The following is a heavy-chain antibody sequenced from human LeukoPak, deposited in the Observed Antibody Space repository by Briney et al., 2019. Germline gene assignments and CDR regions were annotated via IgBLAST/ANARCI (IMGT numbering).Heavy chain of an antibody. D-gene: IGHD6-13*01. CDR2: INPNSGGT. CDR1: GYTFTGYY. J-gene: IGHJ4*02. V-gene: IGHV1-2*02. CDR3: ARGLSYSSSWYWVY. Sequence: ASVKVSYKASGYTFTGYYMHWVRQAPGQGLEWMGWINPNSGGTNYAQKFQGRVTMTRDTSISTAYMELSRLRSDDTAVYYCARGLSYSSSWYWVYWGQGTLVTVSS.